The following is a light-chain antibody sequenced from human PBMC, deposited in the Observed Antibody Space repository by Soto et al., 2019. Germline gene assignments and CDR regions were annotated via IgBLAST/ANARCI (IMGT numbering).Light chain of an antibody. CDR2: GAS. CDR3: QQYGSSPLT. CDR1: QSVRGGY. J-gene: IGKJ1*01. V-gene: IGKV3-20*01. Sequence: SVLTQSPGTPSITPGEGATLSCRASQSVRGGYLAWYQHKPGQAPRLLIYGASSTATGIPDRFSGSGSGTEFTLTIRRLAPEDFAVYYCQQYGSSPLTFGQGTKVDIK.